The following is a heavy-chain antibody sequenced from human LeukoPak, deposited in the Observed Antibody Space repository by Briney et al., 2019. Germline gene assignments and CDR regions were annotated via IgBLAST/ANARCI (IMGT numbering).Heavy chain of an antibody. CDR3: ARGGGQCGGDCYYY. CDR1: GFTFSSFG. Sequence: GGSLRLSCAASGFTFSSFGMHWVRQAPGKGLEWVAVISYDASNKYYADSVKGRFTISRDNSKNTLYLQMNSLRAGDTAVYYCARGGGQCGGDCYYYWGQGTLVTVSS. CDR2: ISYDASNK. D-gene: IGHD2-21*02. V-gene: IGHV3-30*03. J-gene: IGHJ4*02.